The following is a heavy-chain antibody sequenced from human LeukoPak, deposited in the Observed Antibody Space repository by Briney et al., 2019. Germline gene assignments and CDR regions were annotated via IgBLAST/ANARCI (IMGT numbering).Heavy chain of an antibody. D-gene: IGHD3-10*01. Sequence: SETLSLTCSVSGGSIDSSSYYWGWIRQPPGKGLEWIGSIYYSGTTYYNPSLKSRVTISVDRSKNEISLHLASLTAADTALYYCAGRGSSSGTFDIWGPGTFVTVSS. V-gene: IGHV4-39*07. J-gene: IGHJ3*02. CDR2: IYYSGTT. CDR1: GGSIDSSSYY. CDR3: AGRGSSSGTFDI.